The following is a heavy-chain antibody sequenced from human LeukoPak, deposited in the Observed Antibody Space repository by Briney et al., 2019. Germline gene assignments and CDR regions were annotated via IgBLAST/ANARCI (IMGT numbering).Heavy chain of an antibody. V-gene: IGHV3-23*01. Sequence: GGTLRLSCAASGFTFSNYAMSWVRQAPGKGLEWVSTISNTGSDTYYADSVKGRFTISRDNSEDTLYLQMNNLRAEDTAIHYCAKVPYSDYGSGRPPFMDVWGQGTTVAVSS. CDR2: ISNTGSDT. CDR1: GFTFSNYA. CDR3: AKVPYSDYGSGRPPFMDV. D-gene: IGHD3-10*01. J-gene: IGHJ6*02.